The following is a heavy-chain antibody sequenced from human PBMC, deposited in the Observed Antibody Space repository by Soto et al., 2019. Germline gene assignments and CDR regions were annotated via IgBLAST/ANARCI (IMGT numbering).Heavy chain of an antibody. CDR2: INPSGGST. Sequence: ASVKVSCKASGYTFTSYYMHWVRQAPGQGLEWMGIINPSGGSTSYAQKFQGRVTMTRDTSTSTVYMELSSLRSEDTAVYYCARGGGVAGPHYYYGMDVWGQGTTVTVSS. J-gene: IGHJ6*02. CDR1: GYTFTSYY. CDR3: ARGGGVAGPHYYYGMDV. V-gene: IGHV1-46*01. D-gene: IGHD2-15*01.